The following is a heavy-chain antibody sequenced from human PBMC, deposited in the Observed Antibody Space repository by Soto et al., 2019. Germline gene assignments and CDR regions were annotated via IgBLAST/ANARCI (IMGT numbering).Heavy chain of an antibody. CDR2: INHSGST. V-gene: IGHV4-34*01. D-gene: IGHD3-22*01. J-gene: IGHJ4*02. CDR3: ARGRSRRYYDSSGYYPL. CDR1: GGSFSDYY. Sequence: SETLSLTCAVYGGSFSDYYWSWIRQPPGKGLEWIGEINHSGSTNYNPSLKSRVTISVDTSKNQFSLKLSSVTAADTAVYYCARGRSRRYYDSSGYYPLWGRGTLVTVSS.